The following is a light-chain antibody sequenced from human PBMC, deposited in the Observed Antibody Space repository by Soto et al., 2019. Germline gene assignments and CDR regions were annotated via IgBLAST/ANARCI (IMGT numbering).Light chain of an antibody. CDR1: SSDVGYNF. J-gene: IGLJ3*02. CDR2: EVS. Sequence: QSALTQPASVSGSPGQSITISCTGTSSDVGYNFVSWYQQHPGKAPKLMIYEVSNRPSGVSNRFSGSKSGNTASLTISGLQPEDEADYYCSSYTDSSTLFGGGTQLTVL. V-gene: IGLV2-14*01. CDR3: SSYTDSSTL.